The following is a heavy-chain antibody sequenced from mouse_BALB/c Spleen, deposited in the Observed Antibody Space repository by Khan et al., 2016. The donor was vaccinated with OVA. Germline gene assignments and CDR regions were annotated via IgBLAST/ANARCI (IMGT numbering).Heavy chain of an antibody. Sequence: VQLKQSGPELVKPGASVKISCEASGYSFTGYFMNWVMQSHGQSLEWIGRINPHIGETFYNQKFKDKATLTVDESSSTAHMELRSLASEDSAVYYCTRIYRSDFTYWGKGTTLTVSS. CDR2: INPHIGET. J-gene: IGHJ2*01. V-gene: IGHV1-20*02. CDR1: GYSFTGYF. CDR3: TRIYRSDFTY. D-gene: IGHD1-1*01.